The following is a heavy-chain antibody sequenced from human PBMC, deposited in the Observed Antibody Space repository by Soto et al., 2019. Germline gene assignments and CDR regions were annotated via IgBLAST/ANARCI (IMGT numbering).Heavy chain of an antibody. V-gene: IGHV4-59*01. CDR3: ARDLICCGMDV. Sequence: SETLSLTCTVSGGSISSFYWSWIRQPPGKGLEWIGYIYYSGSTNYNPSLKSRVTISVDTSKNKFSLMLNSVTAADTAVYYCARDLICCGMDVWGQGTTVTVSS. CDR1: GGSISSFY. CDR2: IYYSGST. D-gene: IGHD2-8*01. J-gene: IGHJ6*02.